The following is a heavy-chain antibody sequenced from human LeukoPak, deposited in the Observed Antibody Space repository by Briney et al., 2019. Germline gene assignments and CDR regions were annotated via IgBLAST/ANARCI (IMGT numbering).Heavy chain of an antibody. J-gene: IGHJ4*02. Sequence: GGSLRLSCAASGFTISSYGIHWVRQAPGKGLEWVAVISYDGSNKYYADSVKGRFTISRDNSKNTLYLQMNSLRAEDTAVYYCAKDVRWQLLPYYYFDYWGQGTLVTVSS. CDR3: AKDVRWQLLPYYYFDY. CDR2: ISYDGSNK. D-gene: IGHD2-15*01. V-gene: IGHV3-30*18. CDR1: GFTISSYG.